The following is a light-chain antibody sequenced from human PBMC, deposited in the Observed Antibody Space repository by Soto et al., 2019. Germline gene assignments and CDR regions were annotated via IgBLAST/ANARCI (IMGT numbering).Light chain of an antibody. CDR3: QVWDSSTAV. V-gene: IGLV3-1*01. Sequence: SYELTQPPSVSVSPGQTARITCSGDKLGDKYVCWYQQKPGQSPVVVIYQDSKRPSGLPERFSGSNSGNTATLTISGTQAMDEADYYCQVWDSSTAVFGGGTKVTVL. CDR2: QDS. J-gene: IGLJ3*02. CDR1: KLGDKY.